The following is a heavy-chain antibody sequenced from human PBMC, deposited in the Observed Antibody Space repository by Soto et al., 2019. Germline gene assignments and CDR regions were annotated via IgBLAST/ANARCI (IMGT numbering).Heavy chain of an antibody. Sequence: SGGSLRLSCAASGFTFSSYAMSWVRQAPGKGLEWVSAISGSGGSTYYADSVKGRFTISRDNSKNTLYLQMNSLRAEDTAVYYCAKDQTSTVTTLDYWGQGTLVTVSS. J-gene: IGHJ4*02. CDR3: AKDQTSTVTTLDY. CDR2: ISGSGGST. CDR1: GFTFSSYA. D-gene: IGHD4-17*01. V-gene: IGHV3-23*01.